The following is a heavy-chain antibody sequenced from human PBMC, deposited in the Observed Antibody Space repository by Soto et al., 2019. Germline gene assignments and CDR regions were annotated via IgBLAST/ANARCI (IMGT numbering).Heavy chain of an antibody. CDR2: ISYDGSNK. D-gene: IGHD4-4*01. V-gene: IGHV3-30-3*01. J-gene: IGHJ5*01. Sequence: QVQLVESGGGVVQPGRSLRLSCAASGFTFSSYAMHWVRQAPGKGLEWVAVISYDGSNKYYADSVKGRFTISRDNSKNTLYLQLNSLIAEDTAVYYCARSWTHDYSNYENWFDSWGQGTLVTVSS. CDR3: ARSWTHDYSNYENWFDS. CDR1: GFTFSSYA.